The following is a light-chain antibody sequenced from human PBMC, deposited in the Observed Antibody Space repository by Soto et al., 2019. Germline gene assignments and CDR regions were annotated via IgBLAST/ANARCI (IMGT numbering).Light chain of an antibody. CDR1: QRDLYSSNNINY. Sequence: DIVITQSPVSLAVSLGERATIICKSSQRDLYSSNNINYLAWFQQKPGQPPKLLIYWASIRESGVPDRFSGSGSGTDFILTISSLQAEGVALSYCQQNYFAPWTVGQGPKVEI. CDR3: QQNYFAPWT. J-gene: IGKJ1*01. CDR2: WAS. V-gene: IGKV4-1*01.